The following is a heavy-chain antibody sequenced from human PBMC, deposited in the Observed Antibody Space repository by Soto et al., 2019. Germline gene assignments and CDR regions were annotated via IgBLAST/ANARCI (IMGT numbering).Heavy chain of an antibody. J-gene: IGHJ6*03. CDR2: ISSSSSYI. V-gene: IGHV3-21*01. D-gene: IGHD2-2*01. CDR1: GFTFSSYS. CDR3: ARDYQAFRTDYYYYYYRDV. Sequence: EVQLVESGGGLVKPGGSLRLSCAASGFTFSSYSMNWVRQAPGKGLEWVSSISSSSSYIYYADSVKGRFTISRDNAKNSLYLQMNSLRAEDTAVYYCARDYQAFRTDYYYYYYRDVWGEGTTVTVSS.